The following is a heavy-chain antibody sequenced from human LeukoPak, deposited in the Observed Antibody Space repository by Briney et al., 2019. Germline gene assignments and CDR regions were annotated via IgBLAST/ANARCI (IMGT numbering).Heavy chain of an antibody. D-gene: IGHD7-27*01. CDR2: IIPIFGTA. CDR3: ARGRLLTGFDY. V-gene: IGHV1-69*05. Sequence: SVKVSCTASGGTFSSYAISWVRQAPGQGLEWMGGIIPIFGTANYAQKFQGRVTMTRDTSTSTVYMELSSLRSEDTAVYYCARGRLLTGFDYWGQGTLVTVSS. J-gene: IGHJ4*02. CDR1: GGTFSSYA.